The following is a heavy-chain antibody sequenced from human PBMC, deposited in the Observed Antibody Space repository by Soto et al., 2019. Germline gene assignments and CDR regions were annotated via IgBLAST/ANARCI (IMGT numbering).Heavy chain of an antibody. V-gene: IGHV3-7*01. CDR1: GFTFVNYW. J-gene: IGHJ4*02. CDR3: ARLESGSLDF. D-gene: IGHD1-26*01. CDR2: IKLDVSNQ. Sequence: EVQLVESGGGLVQPGGSLRLSCAASGFTFVNYWMNWVRQAPGKGLEWVGNIKLDVSNQYYVDSVKGRFTISRDNANNSLYLQMNNLRAEDTAIYYCARLESGSLDFWGQGTLVTVSS.